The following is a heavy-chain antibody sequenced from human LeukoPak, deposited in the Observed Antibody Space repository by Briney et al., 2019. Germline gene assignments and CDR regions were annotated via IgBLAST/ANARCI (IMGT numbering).Heavy chain of an antibody. Sequence: ASVKVSCKASGYTFTGYYMHWVRQAPGQGLEWMGWINPYSGGTNYAQKFQGRVTMTRDTSISTAYMELSRLRSDDTAVYYCARVGDGYNYNSWFDPWGQGTLVTVSS. CDR3: ARVGDGYNYNSWFDP. D-gene: IGHD5-24*01. J-gene: IGHJ5*02. CDR2: INPYSGGT. CDR1: GYTFTGYY. V-gene: IGHV1-2*02.